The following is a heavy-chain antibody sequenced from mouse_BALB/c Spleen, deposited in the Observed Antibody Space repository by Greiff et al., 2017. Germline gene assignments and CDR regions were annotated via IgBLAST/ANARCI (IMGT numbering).Heavy chain of an antibody. CDR3: ARWDYAMDY. CDR2: ISYDGSN. Sequence: DVKLQESGPGLVKPSQSLSLTCSVTGYSITSGYYWNWIRQFPGNKLEWMGYISYDGSNNYNPSLKNRISITRDTSKNQFFLKLNSVTTEDTATYYCARWDYAMDYWGQGTSVTVSS. J-gene: IGHJ4*01. V-gene: IGHV3-6*02. CDR1: GYSITSGYY.